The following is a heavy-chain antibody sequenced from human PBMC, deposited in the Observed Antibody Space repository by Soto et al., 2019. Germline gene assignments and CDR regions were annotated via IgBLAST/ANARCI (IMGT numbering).Heavy chain of an antibody. CDR2: VYHSGST. J-gene: IGHJ5*02. Sequence: QVYLHQSGPGLVKPSGTLSLTCAVSGDSISSTHWWTWVRQTPGKGLEWIGEVYHSGSTSYNPSLXRCVPIXXDTSNNQFSLKLTSVTAADTAVYSCATLPPRIVVTVLPIPTWGQGTLVSVSS. CDR3: ATLPPRIVVTVLPIPT. CDR1: GDSISSTHW. V-gene: IGHV4-4*02. D-gene: IGHD2-21*01.